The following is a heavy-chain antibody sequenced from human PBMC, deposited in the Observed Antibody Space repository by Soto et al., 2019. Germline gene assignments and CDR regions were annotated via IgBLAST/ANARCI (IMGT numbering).Heavy chain of an antibody. Sequence: RASVKVSCKASGYTFTNYDISWVRQAPGQGLEWMAWISAHNGNKNYAEKFQGRVTMTTDTSTSTAYMEVRSLRSDDTAVYYCARGLQSYFGMDVWGQGTTVTVSS. V-gene: IGHV1-18*01. CDR3: ARGLQSYFGMDV. D-gene: IGHD1-1*01. J-gene: IGHJ6*02. CDR2: ISAHNGNK. CDR1: GYTFTNYD.